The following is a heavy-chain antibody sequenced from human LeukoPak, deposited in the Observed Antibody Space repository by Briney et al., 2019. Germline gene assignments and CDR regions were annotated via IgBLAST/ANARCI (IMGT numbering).Heavy chain of an antibody. D-gene: IGHD4-17*01. CDR2: MSSDGSKK. Sequence: PGGSLRLSCAASGFTFSRYAMHWVRQAPGKGLEWVAVMSSDGSKKYYADSVKGRFTISRDNSKNTLYLQMNSLRAEDTAVYYCAKKFTGTTVISGDYVDYWGQGTLVTVSS. J-gene: IGHJ4*02. CDR3: AKKFTGTTVISGDYVDY. V-gene: IGHV3-30-3*02. CDR1: GFTFSRYA.